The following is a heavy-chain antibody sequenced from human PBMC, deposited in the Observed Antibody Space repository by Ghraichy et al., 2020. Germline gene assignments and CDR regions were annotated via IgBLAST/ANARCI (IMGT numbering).Heavy chain of an antibody. V-gene: IGHV3-15*07. CDR2: IKSKTDGATT. D-gene: IGHD2-15*01. CDR1: GFTFTNAW. Sequence: GGSLRLSCAASGFTFTNAWMHWVRQAPGKGLEWVGRIKSKTDGATTDSVAPVKGRFTISRDDSKNTLYLQMNSLKAEDTAVYYCSRLLYCSGGSCYSYWGQGTLVTVSS. J-gene: IGHJ4*02. CDR3: SRLLYCSGGSCYSY.